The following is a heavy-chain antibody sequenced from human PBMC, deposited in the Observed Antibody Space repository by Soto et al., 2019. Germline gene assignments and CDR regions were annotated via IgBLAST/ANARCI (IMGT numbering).Heavy chain of an antibody. V-gene: IGHV3-13*04. Sequence: GSLRLSCAASGFTFSNFDMNWVRQGTGKGLEWVSGIGSTGDTYYPGSVKGRFTISRENGENSFYLQMNSLRVGDTAVYYCVRGGFYGSGRYYFDYWGQGTVVNVSS. J-gene: IGHJ4*02. CDR1: GFTFSNFD. D-gene: IGHD3-10*01. CDR2: IGSTGDT. CDR3: VRGGFYGSGRYYFDY.